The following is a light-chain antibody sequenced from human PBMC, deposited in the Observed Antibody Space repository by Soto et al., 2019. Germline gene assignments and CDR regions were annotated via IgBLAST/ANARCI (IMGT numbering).Light chain of an antibody. CDR2: DAS. V-gene: IGKV3-11*01. Sequence: EIVLTQSPATLSLSPEERATLSCRASQSVSSYLAWYQQKPGQAPRLLIYDASNRATGIPARFSGSGSGTDFTLTISSLEPEDFAVYYCQQRSNWPPLTFGGGTKVDIK. J-gene: IGKJ4*01. CDR1: QSVSSY. CDR3: QQRSNWPPLT.